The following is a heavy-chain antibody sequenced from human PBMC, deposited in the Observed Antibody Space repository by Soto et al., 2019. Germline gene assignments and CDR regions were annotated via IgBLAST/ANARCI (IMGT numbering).Heavy chain of an antibody. Sequence: ASVKVSCKASGYTFSGFYMHWVRQAPGQGLEWMGWINPNSGGTKSAEKFQGRVTMTRDTSISTAYMELSRLTSDDTAVYYCASSAVTGTAGLDFWGQGTQVTVSS. CDR2: INPNSGGT. D-gene: IGHD6-19*01. CDR1: GYTFSGFY. CDR3: ASSAVTGTAGLDF. V-gene: IGHV1-2*02. J-gene: IGHJ4*02.